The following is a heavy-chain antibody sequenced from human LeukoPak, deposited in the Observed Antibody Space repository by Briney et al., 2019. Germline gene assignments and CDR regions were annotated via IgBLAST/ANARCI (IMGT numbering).Heavy chain of an antibody. Sequence: GGSLRLSCAASGFTFSNYWMHWVRQVPGKGLVWVSRINTDGTSTDYADSVKGRFTISRDNAKNTLYLQMHTLRAEDTAVYYWARGIRQLWPYIDYWGQGTLVTVSS. J-gene: IGHJ4*02. D-gene: IGHD5-18*01. CDR3: ARGIRQLWPYIDY. CDR2: INTDGTST. CDR1: GFTFSNYW. V-gene: IGHV3-74*01.